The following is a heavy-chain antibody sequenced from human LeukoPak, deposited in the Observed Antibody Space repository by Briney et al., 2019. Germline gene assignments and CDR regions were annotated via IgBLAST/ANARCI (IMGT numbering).Heavy chain of an antibody. J-gene: IGHJ4*02. Sequence: PSETLSLTCAVSGGSISSSNWWSWVRQPPGKGLEWMGSIYYSGSTYYNPSLKSRVTISVDTSKNQFSLKLSSVTAADTAVYYCARNTRYYYDSTGYHPFDYWGQGTLVTVSS. V-gene: IGHV4-39*01. D-gene: IGHD3-22*01. CDR1: GGSISSSNW. CDR3: ARNTRYYYDSTGYHPFDY. CDR2: IYYSGST.